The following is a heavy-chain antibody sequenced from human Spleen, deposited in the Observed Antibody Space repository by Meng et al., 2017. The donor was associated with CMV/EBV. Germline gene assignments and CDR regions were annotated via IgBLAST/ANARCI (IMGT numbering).Heavy chain of an antibody. CDR3: AKDAARQYYDNSGYYFDF. Sequence: SETLSLTCAVYGGSLSGDYWSWIRQPPGKGLECIGEIDHSGSTNYNPSLRSRLTMSIDTSKKQFSLQLRSVTAEDTAVYFCAKDAARQYYDNSGYYFDFWGLGTLVTVSS. CDR2: IDHSGST. CDR1: GGSLSGDY. V-gene: IGHV4-34*01. J-gene: IGHJ4*02. D-gene: IGHD3-22*01.